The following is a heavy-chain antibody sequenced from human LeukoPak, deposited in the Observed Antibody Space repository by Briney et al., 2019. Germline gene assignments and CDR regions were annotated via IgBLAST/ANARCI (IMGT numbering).Heavy chain of an antibody. D-gene: IGHD3-22*01. J-gene: IGHJ4*02. CDR1: GGSINGYF. CDR3: ARYTQDLITMIVVGFDY. CDR2: IHTSGTT. Sequence: TSETLSLTCTVSGGSINGYFCTWLRQSAGAGLECIGRIHTSGTTYHNPSFKSRVSMSVDTSNNKFSLRLNSVSAADTAVYYCARYTQDLITMIVVGFDYWGQGTLVTVSS. V-gene: IGHV4-4*07.